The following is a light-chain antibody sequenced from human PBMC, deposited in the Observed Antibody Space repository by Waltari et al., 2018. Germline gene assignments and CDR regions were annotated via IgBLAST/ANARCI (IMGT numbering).Light chain of an antibody. Sequence: QSVLTQPPSVSGAPGQRVTISCTGNSSNTGAGYNVHWYQPLPGKAPRFLIFDNFNRLLGVPDRFSASTSGTSASLAITGLQAEDEADYHCQSQDDSLSLRGSRVFGGGTKLTVL. J-gene: IGLJ2*01. V-gene: IGLV1-40*01. CDR3: QSQDDSLSLRGSRV. CDR1: SSNTGAGYN. CDR2: DNF.